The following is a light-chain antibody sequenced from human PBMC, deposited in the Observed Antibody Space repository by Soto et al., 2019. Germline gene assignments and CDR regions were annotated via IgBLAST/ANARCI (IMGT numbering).Light chain of an antibody. CDR3: HQYSSSIT. CDR2: GSS. Sequence: EIVLTQSPCTLSLSPGERATLSCRASQSVSSNFLAWYQLRPGQATRLLIFGSSSRATGIPDMFSGSGSGTDFTLTISRLEPEDFAVYFCHQYSSSITFGGGTRVEVK. CDR1: QSVSSNF. V-gene: IGKV3-20*01. J-gene: IGKJ4*01.